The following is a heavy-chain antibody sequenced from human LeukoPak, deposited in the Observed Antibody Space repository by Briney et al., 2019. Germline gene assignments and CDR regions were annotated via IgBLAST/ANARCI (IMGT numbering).Heavy chain of an antibody. V-gene: IGHV1-69*13. CDR2: IIPIFGTA. J-gene: IGHJ5*02. Sequence: SVKVSCKASGGTFSSYAISWVRQAPGQGLEWMGGIIPIFGTANYAQKFQGRVTITADESTSTAYMELSSLRSEDTAVYYCASTYYGSGSEPWFDPWGQGTLVTVPS. CDR3: ASTYYGSGSEPWFDP. CDR1: GGTFSSYA. D-gene: IGHD3-10*01.